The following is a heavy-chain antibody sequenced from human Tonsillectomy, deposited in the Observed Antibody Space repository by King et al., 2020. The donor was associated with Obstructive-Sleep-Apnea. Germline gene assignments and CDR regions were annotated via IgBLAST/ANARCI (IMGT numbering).Heavy chain of an antibody. CDR2: IYYSGSA. CDR3: ARLPSSWFDIDAFDI. CDR1: GGSISSYY. V-gene: IGHV4-59*08. Sequence: VQLQESGPGLVKPSETLSLSCTVSGGSISSYYWSWIRQPPGKGLEWIGYIYYSGSANYNPSLKSRVTISGDTSKNQFSLKLSSVTAADTAVYYCARLPSSWFDIDAFDIWGQGTMVTVSS. J-gene: IGHJ3*02. D-gene: IGHD6-13*01.